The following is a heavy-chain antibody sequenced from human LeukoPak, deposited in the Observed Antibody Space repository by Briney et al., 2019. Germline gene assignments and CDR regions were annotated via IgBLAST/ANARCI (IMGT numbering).Heavy chain of an antibody. CDR3: ARGVRYQLLYRYYYYGMDV. CDR2: INHSGST. V-gene: IGHV4-34*01. CDR1: GGSLSGYY. J-gene: IGHJ6*02. Sequence: SETLSLTCAVYGGSLSGYYWSWIRQPPGKGLEWIGEINHSGSTNYNPSLKSRVTISVDTSKNQFSLKLSSVTAADTAVYYCARGVRYQLLYRYYYYGMDVWGQGTTVTVSS. D-gene: IGHD2-2*02.